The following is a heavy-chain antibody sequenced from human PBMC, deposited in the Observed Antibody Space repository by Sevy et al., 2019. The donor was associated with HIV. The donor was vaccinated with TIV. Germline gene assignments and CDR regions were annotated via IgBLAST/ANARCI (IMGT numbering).Heavy chain of an antibody. CDR1: GGSISSYY. V-gene: IGHV4-59*01. Sequence: SETLSLTCTVSGGSISSYYWSWIRQPPGKGLEWIGYIYYSGSTNYNPSLKSRVTISVDTSKNQFSLKLSSVTAADTAVYYCAREGYYECSSTSCYHCFDPWGQGTLVTVSS. CDR3: AREGYYECSSTSCYHCFDP. D-gene: IGHD2-2*01. J-gene: IGHJ5*02. CDR2: IYYSGST.